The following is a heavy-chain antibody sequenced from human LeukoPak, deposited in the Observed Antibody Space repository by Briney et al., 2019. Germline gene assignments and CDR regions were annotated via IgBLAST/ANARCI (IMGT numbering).Heavy chain of an antibody. J-gene: IGHJ4*02. CDR1: GGSFSGYY. V-gene: IGHV4-34*01. Sequence: SETLSLTCAVYGGSFSGYYWSWIRQPPGKGLEWIGEINHRGSTNYNPSLKSRVTISVDTSKNQFSLKLSSVTAADTAVYYCARGKSSYFNFDYWGQGTLVTVSS. CDR2: INHRGST. D-gene: IGHD2-15*01. CDR3: ARGKSSYFNFDY.